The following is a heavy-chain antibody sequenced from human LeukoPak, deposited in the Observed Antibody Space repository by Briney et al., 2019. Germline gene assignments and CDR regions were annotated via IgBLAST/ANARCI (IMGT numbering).Heavy chain of an antibody. CDR2: IYYSGST. Sequence: SETLSLTCTVSGGSLSSYYWSWIRQPPGKGLERIGYIYYSGSTNYNPSLKSRVTISADTSKNQFSLKLSSVTAADTAVYYCARGVFGVVIIGDYFALDYWGQGTLVTVSS. V-gene: IGHV4-59*01. D-gene: IGHD3-3*01. CDR1: GGSLSSYY. J-gene: IGHJ4*02. CDR3: ARGVFGVVIIGDYFALDY.